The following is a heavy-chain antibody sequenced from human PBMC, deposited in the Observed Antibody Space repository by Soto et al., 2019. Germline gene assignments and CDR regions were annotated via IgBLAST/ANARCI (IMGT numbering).Heavy chain of an antibody. J-gene: IGHJ6*02. V-gene: IGHV1-46*01. CDR3: ARAVTMVRGDLGYYYYGMDV. CDR1: GYTFTSYY. D-gene: IGHD3-10*01. CDR2: INPSGGST. Sequence: ASVKVSCKASGYTFTSYYMHWVRQAPGQGLEWMGIINPSGGSTSYAQKFQGRVTMTRDTSTSTVYMELSSLRSEDTAVYYCARAVTMVRGDLGYYYYGMDVWGQGTRVTVSS.